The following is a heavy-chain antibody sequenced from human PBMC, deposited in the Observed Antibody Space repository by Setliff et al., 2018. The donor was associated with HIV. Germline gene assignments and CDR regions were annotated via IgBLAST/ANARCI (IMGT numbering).Heavy chain of an antibody. Sequence: PSETLSLTCTVSGGSIRNGLYYWHWIRQPPGKGLEWIGSVYYSGSTYYKPSLKSRVTISVDTSKNQFSLRLSSVTAADRAVYYCARGGGPDTNFDLWGQGTLGTVSS. CDR2: VYYSGST. CDR1: GGSIRNGLYY. CDR3: ARGGGPDTNFDL. D-gene: IGHD5-18*01. J-gene: IGHJ4*02. V-gene: IGHV4-39*07.